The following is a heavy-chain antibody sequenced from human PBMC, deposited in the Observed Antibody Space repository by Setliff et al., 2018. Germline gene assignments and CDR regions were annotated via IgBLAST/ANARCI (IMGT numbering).Heavy chain of an antibody. CDR2: IHHVGGT. CDR3: ARADLERYYYFYYLDV. V-gene: IGHV4-34*01. Sequence: SETLSLTCAVSGGSFGNYYWIWIRQPPGKGLEWIGEIHHVGGTHYNPSLKSLVTISMATSKNQFSLNLSTVTAADTAIYYCARADLERYYYFYYLDVWGKGTTVTVSS. D-gene: IGHD1-20*01. CDR1: GGSFGNYY. J-gene: IGHJ6*03.